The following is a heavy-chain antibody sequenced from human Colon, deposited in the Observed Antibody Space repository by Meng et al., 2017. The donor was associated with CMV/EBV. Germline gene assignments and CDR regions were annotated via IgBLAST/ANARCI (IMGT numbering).Heavy chain of an antibody. CDR2: INPNNGDT. Sequence: ASVKVSCKASGYTFTGYYMHWVRQAPGQGLEWMGCINPNNGDTKYGQRFQGRVTMTRDTSISTAYMELSGLRSEDTAVYYCARPLYYDFWSGYYSMDVWGQGTTVTVSS. V-gene: IGHV1-2*02. CDR3: ARPLYYDFWSGYYSMDV. D-gene: IGHD3-3*01. CDR1: GYTFTGYY. J-gene: IGHJ6*02.